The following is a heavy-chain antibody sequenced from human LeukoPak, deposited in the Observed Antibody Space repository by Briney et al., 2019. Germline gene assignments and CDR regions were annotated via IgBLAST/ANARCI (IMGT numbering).Heavy chain of an antibody. J-gene: IGHJ6*03. D-gene: IGHD2-2*01. Sequence: ASVKVSCKASGYTDYYMHWVRQAPGQGLEWMGWINPNSGGTNYAQKFQGRVTMTRDTSISTAYMELSRLRSDDTAVYYCARTDIVVVPAAIINYYYYYMDVWGKGTTVTISS. CDR2: INPNSGGT. CDR3: ARTDIVVVPAAIINYYYYYMDV. CDR1: GYTDYY. V-gene: IGHV1-2*02.